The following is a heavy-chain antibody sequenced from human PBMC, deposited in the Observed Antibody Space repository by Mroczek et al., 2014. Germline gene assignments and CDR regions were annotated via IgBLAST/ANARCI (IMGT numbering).Heavy chain of an antibody. CDR3: ARDWSEAVRGADHYYYYMDV. Sequence: QVQLQESGPGLVKPSETLSLTCTVSGGSISSYYWSWIRQPAGKGLEWIGRIYTSGSTNYNPSLKSRVTMSVDTSKNQFSLKLSSVTAADTAVYYCARDWSEAVRGADHYYYYMDVVGQRDHGHRLL. CDR1: GGSISSYY. V-gene: IGHV4-4*07. D-gene: IGHD3-10*01. J-gene: IGHJ6*03. CDR2: IYTSGST.